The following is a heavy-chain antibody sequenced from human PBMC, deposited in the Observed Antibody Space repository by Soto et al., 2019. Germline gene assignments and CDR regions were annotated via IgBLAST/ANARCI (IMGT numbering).Heavy chain of an antibody. CDR2: INSDGSST. D-gene: IGHD2-21*02. Sequence: EVQLVESGGGLVQPGGSLRLSCAASGFTFSSFWMHWVRQAPGKGPVWVSGINSDGSSTNYADSVKGRFTISRDNAKNTLYLQMNSLRAEDTALYYCARPGRSDCARSFDPWGQGTLVTVSS. CDR3: ARPGRSDCARSFDP. V-gene: IGHV3-74*01. J-gene: IGHJ5*02. CDR1: GFTFSSFW.